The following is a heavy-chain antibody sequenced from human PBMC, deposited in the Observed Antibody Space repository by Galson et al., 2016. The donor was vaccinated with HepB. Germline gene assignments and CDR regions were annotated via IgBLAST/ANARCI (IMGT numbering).Heavy chain of an antibody. CDR2: IYPGDSDT. CDR1: GYSFTTYW. D-gene: IGHD1-1*01. CDR3: ARPHRPARSTGHDAFDL. V-gene: IGHV5-51*01. Sequence: QSGAEVKRPGESLKISCQGSGYSFTTYWIGWVRQMPGKGLEWMGIIYPGDSDTKYSPSFQGQVTFSVDKSISTAYLQWSSLKASDTASYYCARPHRPARSTGHDAFDLWGQGTMVTVSS. J-gene: IGHJ3*01.